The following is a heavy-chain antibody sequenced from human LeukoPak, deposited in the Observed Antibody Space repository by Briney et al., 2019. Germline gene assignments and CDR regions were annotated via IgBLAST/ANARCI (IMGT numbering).Heavy chain of an antibody. CDR1: GGSISSNNYF. J-gene: IGHJ6*03. CDR2: IYYSGST. Sequence: SSETLSLTCTVSGGSISSNNYFWGRIRQPPGKGLEWIGSIYYSGSTYYNPSLKSRVTISVDTSKNQFSLKLSSVTAADTAVYYCARLDKYYYYMDVWGKGTTVTISS. CDR3: ARLDKYYYYMDV. D-gene: IGHD3-9*01. V-gene: IGHV4-39*01.